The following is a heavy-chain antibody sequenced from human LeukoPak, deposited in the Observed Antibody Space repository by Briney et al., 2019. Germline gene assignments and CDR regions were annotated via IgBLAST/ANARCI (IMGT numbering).Heavy chain of an antibody. CDR1: GFTFSNYA. D-gene: IGHD2-2*01. CDR3: AIVGGYCSGASCYAPGDY. J-gene: IGHJ4*02. CDR2: LSGSGGGT. V-gene: IGHV3-23*01. Sequence: PGGSLRLSCAASGFTFSNYAMSWVRQAPGKGLEWVSALSGSGGGTYYADSVKGWFTISRDNSKNTLYLQMNSLRAEDTGVYYCAIVGGYCSGASCYAPGDYWGQGTLVTVSS.